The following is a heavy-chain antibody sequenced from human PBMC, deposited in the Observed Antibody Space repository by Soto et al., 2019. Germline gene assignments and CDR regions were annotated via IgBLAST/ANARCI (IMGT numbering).Heavy chain of an antibody. V-gene: IGHV1-69*02. CDR2: IIPILGIA. CDR3: ALQCSSMGSCSGTTDY. D-gene: IGHD3-10*02. J-gene: IGHJ4*02. CDR1: GGTFSSYT. Sequence: GASVKVSCKASGGTFSSYTISWVRQAPGQGLEWMGRIIPILGIANYAQKFQGRVTITADKSTSTAYMELSSLRSEDTAVYYCALQCSSMGSCSGTTDYWGQGTLVTVSS.